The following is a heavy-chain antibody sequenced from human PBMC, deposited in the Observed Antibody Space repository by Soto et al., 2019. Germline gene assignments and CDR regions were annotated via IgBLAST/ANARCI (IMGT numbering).Heavy chain of an antibody. CDR2: ISYDGSNK. CDR1: GFTFSSYG. CDR3: AKADKKTYSSSWYEDYYYYGMDV. V-gene: IGHV3-30*18. J-gene: IGHJ6*01. Sequence: QVQLVESGGGVVQPGRSLRLSCAASGFTFSSYGMHWVRQAPGKGLEWVAVISYDGSNKYYADSVKGRFTISRDNSKNTLYLQMNSLRAEDTAVYYCAKADKKTYSSSWYEDYYYYGMDVW. D-gene: IGHD6-13*01.